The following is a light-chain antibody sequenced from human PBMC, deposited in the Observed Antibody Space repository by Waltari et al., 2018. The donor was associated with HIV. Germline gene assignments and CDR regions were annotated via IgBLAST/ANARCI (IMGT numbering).Light chain of an antibody. J-gene: IGLJ1*01. CDR3: SSYTSSSTLV. Sequence: QSALTQPASVSGSPGQSTTISCTGTSSDVGRYNHVSWYQQHPGKAPKLMIYEVSNRPSGVSNRFSGSKSGNTASLTISGLQAEDEADYYCSSYTSSSTLVFGTGTKVTVL. CDR1: SSDVGRYNH. V-gene: IGLV2-14*01. CDR2: EVS.